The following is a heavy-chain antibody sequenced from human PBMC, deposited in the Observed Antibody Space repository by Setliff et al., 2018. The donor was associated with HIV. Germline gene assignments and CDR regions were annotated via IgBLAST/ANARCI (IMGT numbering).Heavy chain of an antibody. Sequence: GSLRLSCAASGFTFSSYSMNWVRQAPGKGLEWVSSISSSSSYIYYADSLRGRFTISRDNGKNSLYLQMNSLRAEDTAVYYCARGGRLQYFDWPSYAMDVWGQGTTVTVSS. J-gene: IGHJ6*02. CDR2: ISSSSSYI. D-gene: IGHD3-9*01. CDR1: GFTFSSYS. V-gene: IGHV3-21*06. CDR3: ARGGRLQYFDWPSYAMDV.